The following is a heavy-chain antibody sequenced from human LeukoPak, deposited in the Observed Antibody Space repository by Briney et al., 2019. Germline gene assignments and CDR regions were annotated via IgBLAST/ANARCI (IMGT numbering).Heavy chain of an antibody. V-gene: IGHV3-21*01. CDR2: ISSSSIYI. Sequence: GGSLRLSCAASGFTFSSYSMNWVRQAPGKGLEWVSSISSSSIYIYYADSVKGRFTISRDNAKNSLYLQMNSLRAEDTAVYYCARDLTVGATVRYFDYWGQGTLVTVSS. J-gene: IGHJ4*02. D-gene: IGHD1-26*01. CDR1: GFTFSSYS. CDR3: ARDLTVGATVRYFDY.